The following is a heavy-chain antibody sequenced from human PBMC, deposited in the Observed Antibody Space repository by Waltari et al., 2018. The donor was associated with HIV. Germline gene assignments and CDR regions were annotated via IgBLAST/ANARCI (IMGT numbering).Heavy chain of an antibody. CDR3: TTGGYPTEAFDV. J-gene: IGHJ3*01. D-gene: IGHD5-12*01. V-gene: IGHV3-15*01. CDR1: QLTFEVVW. Sequence: EVQVVESGGGLVKPGGSLRVSCASFQLTFEVVWMTGVRQAPGKGLEWVGRIKSKRDGGATDYAASVKGRFVISRDDSQNTLYLQMSGLRTEDTAMYYCTTGGYPTEAFDVWGQGTMVTVSP. CDR2: IKSKRDGGAT.